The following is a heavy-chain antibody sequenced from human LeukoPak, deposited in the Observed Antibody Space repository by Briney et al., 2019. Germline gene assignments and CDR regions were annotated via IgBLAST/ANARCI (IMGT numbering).Heavy chain of an antibody. CDR1: GFTFSSYA. J-gene: IGHJ5*02. V-gene: IGHV3-23*01. Sequence: PGGSLRLSCAASGFTFSSYAMSWVRQAPGKGLEWVSAVTASGGSPYYADSVTGRFTISRDNSQNTLYLQMNSLRAEDTAVYYCAKDPDSDFWSGRRWFDPWGQGTLVTVSS. D-gene: IGHD3-3*01. CDR2: VTASGGSP. CDR3: AKDPDSDFWSGRRWFDP.